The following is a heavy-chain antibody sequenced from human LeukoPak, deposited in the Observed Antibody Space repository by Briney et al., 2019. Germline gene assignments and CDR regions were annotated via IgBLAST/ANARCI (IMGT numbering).Heavy chain of an antibody. J-gene: IGHJ4*02. V-gene: IGHV3-66*01. Sequence: GGSLRLSCVVSGFTVSNNYMNWVRQAPGKGLEWLSIIYNEGTTYYADSVRGRFTISRDNSKSTIYLQMNSLRAEDTAVYYRARDSFHTYWGQGTLVTVSS. CDR2: IYNEGTT. D-gene: IGHD3-16*02. CDR3: ARDSFHTY. CDR1: GFTVSNNY.